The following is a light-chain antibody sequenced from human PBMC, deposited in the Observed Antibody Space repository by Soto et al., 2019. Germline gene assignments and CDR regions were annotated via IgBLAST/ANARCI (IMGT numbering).Light chain of an antibody. CDR2: EYN. CDR1: SGSIASNY. V-gene: IGLV6-57*01. CDR3: QSDDNGKV. J-gene: IGLJ3*02. Sequence: NFMLTQPHSVSASPGTTVTISCTRSSGSIASNYVQWYQQRPGSSPTTVIYEYNRRLSGVPDRFSGSIDSSSNSASLTISGLRTEDEADYYCQSDDNGKVFGGGTKVTVL.